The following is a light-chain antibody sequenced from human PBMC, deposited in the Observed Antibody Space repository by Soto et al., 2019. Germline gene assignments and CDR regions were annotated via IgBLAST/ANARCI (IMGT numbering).Light chain of an antibody. J-gene: IGKJ4*01. V-gene: IGKV3-11*01. CDR2: DTS. CDR1: QSVFTS. Sequence: EIVLTQSPATLSLSPGERATRSCRASQSVFTSLAWFQQKPGQAPKLLISDTSNRASGIPARFSGSGSGTDFTLTISSLEPEDFAVYYCRQRNSWPLTFGGGTKVDIK. CDR3: RQRNSWPLT.